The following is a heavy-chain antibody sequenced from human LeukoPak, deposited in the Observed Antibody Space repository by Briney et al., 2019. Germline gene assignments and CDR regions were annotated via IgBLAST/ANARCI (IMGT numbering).Heavy chain of an antibody. CDR2: INHSGST. Sequence: SETLSLTCAVYGGSFIGYYWSWIRQPPGKGLEWIGEINHSGSTNYNPSLKSRVTISVDTSKNQFSLKLSSVTAADTAVYYCARVGTDYWGQGTLVTVSS. V-gene: IGHV4-34*01. CDR1: GGSFIGYY. CDR3: ARVGTDY. D-gene: IGHD7-27*01. J-gene: IGHJ4*02.